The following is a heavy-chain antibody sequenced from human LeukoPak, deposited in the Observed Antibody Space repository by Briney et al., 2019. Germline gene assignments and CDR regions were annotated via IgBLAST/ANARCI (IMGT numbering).Heavy chain of an antibody. J-gene: IGHJ6*03. D-gene: IGHD6-13*01. Sequence: GGSLRLSCAASGFTFDDYGMSWVRQAPGKGLEWVSGINWNGGSTGYADSVKGRFTISRDNAKNSLYLQMNSLRAEDTAVYYCAKDGVIAAADYYYYYMDVWGKGTTVTVSS. V-gene: IGHV3-20*04. CDR1: GFTFDDYG. CDR2: INWNGGST. CDR3: AKDGVIAAADYYYYYMDV.